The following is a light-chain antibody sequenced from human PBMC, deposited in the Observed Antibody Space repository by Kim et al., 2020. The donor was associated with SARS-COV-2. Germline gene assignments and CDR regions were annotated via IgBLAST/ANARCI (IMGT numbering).Light chain of an antibody. CDR3: TSYAGSNNLDV. J-gene: IGLJ1*01. CDR2: EVN. CDR1: SSDIGAYKY. Sequence: QSALTQPPSASGSPGQSVTISCTGTSSDIGAYKYVSWYQQHPGKAPNLMIYEVNRRPSGVPDRFSGSKSGNTASLTVSGLQAEDEADYYCTSYAGSNNLDVFGTGTKVTVL. V-gene: IGLV2-8*01.